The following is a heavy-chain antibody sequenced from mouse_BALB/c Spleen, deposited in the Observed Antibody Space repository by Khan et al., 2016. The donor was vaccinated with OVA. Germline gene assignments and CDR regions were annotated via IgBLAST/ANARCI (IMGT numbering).Heavy chain of an antibody. D-gene: IGHD1-2*01. CDR2: ISPGSGDT. CDR1: GYTFTDYY. CDR3: ARRNYFGYTFAY. Sequence: QVQLKQSFAELARPGASVKLSCKASGYTFTDYYINWVKQRTGQGLEWIGEISPGSGDTYYNERFKGKATLTADKSSSTAYMQLSSLTSEASAVYFCARRNYFGYTFAYWGQGTLVTVSA. J-gene: IGHJ3*01. V-gene: IGHV1-77*01.